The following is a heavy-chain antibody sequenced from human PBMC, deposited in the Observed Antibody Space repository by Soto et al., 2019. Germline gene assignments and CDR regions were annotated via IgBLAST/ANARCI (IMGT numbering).Heavy chain of an antibody. CDR1: GGSFSGYY. J-gene: IGHJ2*01. CDR3: ARTRVVVAATHIWYFDL. D-gene: IGHD2-15*01. CDR2: INHSGST. Sequence: SETLSLTCAVYGGSFSGYYWNWLRRPPGKGLEWIGEINHSGSTNYNPSLKSRVTISVDTSKNQFSLKLSSVTAADTAVYYCARTRVVVAATHIWYFDLWGRGTLVTVSS. V-gene: IGHV4-34*01.